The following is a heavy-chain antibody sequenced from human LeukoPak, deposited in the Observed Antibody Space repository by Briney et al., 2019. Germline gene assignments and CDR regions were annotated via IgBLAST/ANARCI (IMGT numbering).Heavy chain of an antibody. CDR1: GYTFTTYA. V-gene: IGHV1-3*01. D-gene: IGHD6-13*01. Sequence: ASVKVSCKASGYTFTTYAIHWVRQAPGQRLEWMGWINAVYGHTKYSQKFQDRVTFTRDTSASTAYMELSSLRSEDTAVYYCARVTGTAAALKVFDYWGQGTLVTVSS. CDR2: INAVYGHT. J-gene: IGHJ4*02. CDR3: ARVTGTAAALKVFDY.